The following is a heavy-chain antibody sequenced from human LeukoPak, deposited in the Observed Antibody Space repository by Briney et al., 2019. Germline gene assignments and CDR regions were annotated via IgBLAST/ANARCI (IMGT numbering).Heavy chain of an antibody. J-gene: IGHJ4*02. V-gene: IGHV4-34*01. CDR1: GGSFSGYY. CDR3: ARGRRITMIVVVITRRFDY. CDR2: INHSGSP. D-gene: IGHD3-22*01. Sequence: SSETLSLTCAVYGGSFSGYYWSWIRQPPGKGLEWIGEINHSGSPNYNPPLKSRVTISVDTSKNQFSLKLSSVTAADTAVYYCARGRRITMIVVVITRRFDYWGQGTLVTVSS.